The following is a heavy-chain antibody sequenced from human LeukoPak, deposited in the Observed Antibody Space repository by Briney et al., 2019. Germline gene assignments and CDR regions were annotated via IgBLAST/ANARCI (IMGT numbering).Heavy chain of an antibody. CDR2: MNPNSGNT. Sequence: GASVKVSCKASGYTFTSYDINWVRQATGQGLEWMGWMNPNSGNTGYAQKFQGRVTITRNTSISTAYMELSSLRSEDTAVYYCARVPRPKISEITYYDFGWVGAFDIWGQGTMVTVSS. V-gene: IGHV1-8*03. J-gene: IGHJ3*02. CDR1: GYTFTSYD. CDR3: ARVPRPKISEITYYDFGWVGAFDI. D-gene: IGHD3-3*01.